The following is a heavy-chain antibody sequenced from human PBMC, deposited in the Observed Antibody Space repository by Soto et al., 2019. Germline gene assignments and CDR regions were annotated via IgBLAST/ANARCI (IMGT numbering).Heavy chain of an antibody. CDR2: INPSGGST. D-gene: IGHD1-1*01. J-gene: IGHJ4*02. CDR1: GYTFTSYG. Sequence: APVKVSCKASGYTFTSYGISCVRQAPGQELEWGGLINPSGGSTTYARKFQGRVTMTRDTSTSTVYMELSSLRSEDTAVYFCARSNWNDVSYFDYWGQGTLVTVSS. CDR3: ARSNWNDVSYFDY. V-gene: IGHV1-46*03.